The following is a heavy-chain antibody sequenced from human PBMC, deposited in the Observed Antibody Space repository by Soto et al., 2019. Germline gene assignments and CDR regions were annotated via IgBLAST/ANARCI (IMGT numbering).Heavy chain of an antibody. D-gene: IGHD3-22*01. CDR1: GFTFSSYA. CDR2: ISGSGGST. J-gene: IGHJ4*02. CDR3: AREIYDSSGYYAPFDY. Sequence: SLRLSCAASGFTFSSYAMSWVRQAPGKGLEWVSAISGSGGSTYYADSVKGRFTISRDNSKNTLYLQMNSLRAEDTAVYYCAREIYDSSGYYAPFDYWGQGTLVTV. V-gene: IGHV3-23*01.